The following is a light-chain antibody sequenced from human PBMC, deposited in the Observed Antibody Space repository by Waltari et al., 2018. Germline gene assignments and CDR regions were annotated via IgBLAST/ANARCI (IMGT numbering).Light chain of an antibody. Sequence: EIVLTQSPGTLSLSPGERATLSCRARQSVGWSLAWYQQKPGQAPRLLIYGASTRAPGIPDRFSGGGAGTDFSLTISRLEPEDFAVYHCQHYVRLPVTFGQGTKVEIK. CDR2: GAS. CDR3: QHYVRLPVT. V-gene: IGKV3-20*01. J-gene: IGKJ1*01. CDR1: QSVGWS.